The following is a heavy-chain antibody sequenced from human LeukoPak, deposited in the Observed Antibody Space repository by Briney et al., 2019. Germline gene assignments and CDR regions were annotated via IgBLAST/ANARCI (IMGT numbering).Heavy chain of an antibody. CDR3: AREGSENDAFDI. V-gene: IGHV1-46*01. CDR1: GYTFTSYY. Sequence: GASVKVCCKASGYTFTSYYMHWVRQAPGQGLEWMGIINPSGGSTSYAQKFQGRVTMTRDTSTSTVYMELSSLRSEDTAVYYCAREGSENDAFDIWGQGTMVTVSS. CDR2: INPSGGST. J-gene: IGHJ3*02.